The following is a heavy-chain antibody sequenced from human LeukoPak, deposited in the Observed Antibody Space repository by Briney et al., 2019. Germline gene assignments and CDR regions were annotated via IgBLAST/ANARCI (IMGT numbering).Heavy chain of an antibody. J-gene: IGHJ6*03. Sequence: SETLSLTCTVSGGSISSSNYYWGWIRQPPGKGLEWIGSIYYSGSTYYNPSLKSRVTISADTPKNQFSLKLSSVTAADTAVYYCARTYHYDSSGYVHYMDVWGKGTTVTVSS. V-gene: IGHV4-39*01. D-gene: IGHD3-22*01. CDR3: ARTYHYDSSGYVHYMDV. CDR2: IYYSGST. CDR1: GGSISSSNYY.